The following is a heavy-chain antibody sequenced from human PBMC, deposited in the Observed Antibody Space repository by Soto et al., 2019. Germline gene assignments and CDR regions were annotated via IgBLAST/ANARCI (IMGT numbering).Heavy chain of an antibody. CDR1: GFTLSMSA. Sequence: GGSLRLSCASSGFTLSMSAVNWVRQAPGKGLEWVSYISDSGDRTYYADSVKGRFTISRDRSKNAVSLQMDSLRAEDTAVYYCAKDRGIIVKAGDAFDVWGQGTKVTVSS. CDR3: AKDRGIIVKAGDAFDV. D-gene: IGHD3-16*02. CDR2: ISDSGDRT. J-gene: IGHJ3*01. V-gene: IGHV3-23*01.